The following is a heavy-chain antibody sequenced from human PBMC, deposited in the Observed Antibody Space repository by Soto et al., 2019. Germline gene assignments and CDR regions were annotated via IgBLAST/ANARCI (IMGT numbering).Heavy chain of an antibody. CDR1: GFTFSTYW. CDR2: INDDGSST. J-gene: IGHJ4*02. D-gene: IGHD3-10*01. V-gene: IGHV3-74*01. CDR3: TRGPRPNSVGTGAY. Sequence: RGSLRLSCVASGFTFSTYWMHWVRQAPGKGLVWVSRINDDGSSTDYADSVKGRFTISRDNAKNTLYLQMNTLTAEDTAVYYCTRGPRPNSVGTGAYWGQGTMVTVSS.